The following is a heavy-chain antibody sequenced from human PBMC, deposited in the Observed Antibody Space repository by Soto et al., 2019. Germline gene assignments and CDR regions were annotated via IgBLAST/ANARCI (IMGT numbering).Heavy chain of an antibody. CDR2: FDPEDGET. CDR3: ATPSIAGYDSSGYYYYYGMDV. Sequence: ASVKVSCKVSGYTLTELSMHWVRQAPGKGLEWMGGFDPEDGETIYAQKFQGRVTMTEDTSTDTAYMGLSSLRSKDTAVYYCATPSIAGYDSSGYYYYYGMDVWGQGTTVTVSS. CDR1: GYTLTELS. D-gene: IGHD3-22*01. J-gene: IGHJ6*02. V-gene: IGHV1-24*01.